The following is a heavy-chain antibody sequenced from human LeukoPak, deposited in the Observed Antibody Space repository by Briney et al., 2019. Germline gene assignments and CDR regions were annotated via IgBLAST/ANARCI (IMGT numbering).Heavy chain of an antibody. CDR2: IYYSGST. V-gene: IGHV4-30-4*08. CDR3: ARVMRQWLVNYFDY. D-gene: IGHD6-19*01. Sequence: SETLSLTCTVSGGSISSYYWSWIRQPPGKGLEWIGYIYYSGSTYYNPSLKSRVTISVDTSKNQFSLKLSSVTAADTAVYYCARVMRQWLVNYFDYWGQGTLVTVSS. J-gene: IGHJ4*02. CDR1: GGSISSYY.